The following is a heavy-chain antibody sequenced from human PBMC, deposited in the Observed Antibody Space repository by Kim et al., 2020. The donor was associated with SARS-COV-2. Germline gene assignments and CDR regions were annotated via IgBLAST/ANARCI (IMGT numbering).Heavy chain of an antibody. CDR3: ASPITMIRTMDTSYFIGV. CDR2: IYYNGST. V-gene: IGHV4-31*03. CDR1: GGSVSTAGFY. Sequence: SETLSLTCTVSGGSVSTAGFYWSWIRQLPGKGLEWMGYIYYNGSTYYTPSLGSRLTMSIDTSQNQFSLGLSSVTAADTAVYYCASPITMIRTMDTSYFIGVWGKGTTVIVSS. J-gene: IGHJ6*04. D-gene: IGHD3-10*01.